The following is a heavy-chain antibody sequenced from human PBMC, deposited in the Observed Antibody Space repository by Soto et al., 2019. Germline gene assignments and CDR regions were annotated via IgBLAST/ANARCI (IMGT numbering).Heavy chain of an antibody. V-gene: IGHV4-30-4*01. Sequence: TLSLTCTVSGGSISSGDYYWSWIRQPPGKGLEWIGYIYYSGTTYYNPSLKSRLAISVDTSKNQFSLHLSSVTDTDTAVYFCAREDDGGDSLDVWGQGTTVTVSS. J-gene: IGHJ6*02. CDR1: GGSISSGDYY. CDR3: AREDDGGDSLDV. CDR2: IYYSGTT. D-gene: IGHD2-21*02.